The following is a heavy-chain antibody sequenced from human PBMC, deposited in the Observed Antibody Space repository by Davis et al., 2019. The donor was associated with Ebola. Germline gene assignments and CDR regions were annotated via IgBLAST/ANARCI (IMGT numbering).Heavy chain of an antibody. V-gene: IGHV1-46*01. Sequence: ASVKVSCKASGYTFTSYYMHWVRQAPGQGLQWMGIINPSGGSTSYAQKFQGRVTMTRDTSTSTAHMELSSLRSEDTAVYYCARAKAYYDGTGSYLYYFDYWGQGTLVTVSS. D-gene: IGHD3-22*01. J-gene: IGHJ4*02. CDR1: GYTFTSYY. CDR3: ARAKAYYDGTGSYLYYFDY. CDR2: INPSGGST.